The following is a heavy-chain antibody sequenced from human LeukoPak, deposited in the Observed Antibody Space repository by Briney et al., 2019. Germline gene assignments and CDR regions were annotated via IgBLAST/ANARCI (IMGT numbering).Heavy chain of an antibody. CDR3: ARDRGPPSGMDV. CDR1: GFTFSSYA. D-gene: IGHD3-10*01. CDR2: ISGSGGST. V-gene: IGHV3-23*01. J-gene: IGHJ6*02. Sequence: QAGGSLRLSCAASGFTFSSYAMSWVRRAPGKGLEWVSAISGSGGSTYYADSVKGRFTISRDNTKNSLYLQMNGLRAEDTAVYYCARDRGPPSGMDVWGQGTTVTVSS.